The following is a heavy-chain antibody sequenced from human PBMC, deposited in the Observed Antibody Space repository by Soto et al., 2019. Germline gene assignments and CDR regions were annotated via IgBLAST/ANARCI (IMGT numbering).Heavy chain of an antibody. D-gene: IGHD6-19*01. J-gene: IGHJ5*02. CDR1: GGSVSSGSYY. CDR3: ARHGIAVAGTPHWFDP. V-gene: IGHV4-61*01. Sequence: SETLSLTCTVSGGSVSSGSYYWSWIRQPPGKELEWIGYIYYSGSTNYNPSLKSRVTISIDTSKNQFSLKLSSVTAADTAVYYCARHGIAVAGTPHWFDPWGQGTLVTVSS. CDR2: IYYSGST.